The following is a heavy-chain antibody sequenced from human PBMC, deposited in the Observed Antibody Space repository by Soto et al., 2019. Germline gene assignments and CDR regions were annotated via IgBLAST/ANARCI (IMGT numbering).Heavy chain of an antibody. Sequence: GGSLRLSCAASGFTFSSYSMNWVRQAPGKGLEWVSYISSSSSTIYYADSVKGRFTISRDNAKNSLYLQMKSLRAEDTAVYYCARESALGINNQSKYRKSHDAFDIWGQGTMVTVSS. CDR2: ISSSSSTI. CDR1: GFTFSSYS. D-gene: IGHD3-16*02. J-gene: IGHJ3*02. V-gene: IGHV3-48*04. CDR3: ARESALGINNQSKYRKSHDAFDI.